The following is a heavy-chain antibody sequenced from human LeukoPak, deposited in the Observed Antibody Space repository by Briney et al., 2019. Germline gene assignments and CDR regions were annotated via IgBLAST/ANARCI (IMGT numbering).Heavy chain of an antibody. J-gene: IGHJ4*02. V-gene: IGHV3-48*01. CDR1: GFSFSTNS. CDR3: ARDTRSLIDY. CDR2: ISSNSATT. Sequence: GGSLRLSCAASGFSFSTNSMNWVRQVPGKGLEWISYISSNSATTYYADSVKGRFTISRDNAKNSLYLHMNSLRADDTAVYYCARDTRSLIDYWGQGTLVTVSS. D-gene: IGHD1-26*01.